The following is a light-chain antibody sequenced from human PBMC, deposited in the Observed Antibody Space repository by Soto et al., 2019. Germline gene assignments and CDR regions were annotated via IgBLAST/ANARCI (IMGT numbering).Light chain of an antibody. CDR1: RSDVGGYNF. CDR2: DVR. J-gene: IGLJ2*01. V-gene: IGLV2-14*03. Sequence: QSALTQPASVSGSPGQSITSSCTGTRSDVGGYNFVSWYQQHPGKAPKFIIYDVRNRPSGVSNRVSGSRSGNKASLTSSGLQAEDEADYYCSSYTSSSTVIFGGGTKLTVL. CDR3: SSYTSSSTVI.